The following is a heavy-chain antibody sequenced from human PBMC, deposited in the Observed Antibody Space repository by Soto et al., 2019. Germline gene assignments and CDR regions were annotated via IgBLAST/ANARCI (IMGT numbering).Heavy chain of an antibody. J-gene: IGHJ4*02. V-gene: IGHV3-23*01. CDR3: AKELLWFGEPTDY. D-gene: IGHD3-10*01. CDR1: GFTFSSYA. CDR2: ISGSGGST. Sequence: GGSLRLSCAASGFTFSSYAMSWVRQAPGKGLEWVSAISGSGGSTYYADSVKGRFTISRDNSKNTLYLQMNSLRAGDTAVYHCAKELLWFGEPTDYWGQGTLVTVSS.